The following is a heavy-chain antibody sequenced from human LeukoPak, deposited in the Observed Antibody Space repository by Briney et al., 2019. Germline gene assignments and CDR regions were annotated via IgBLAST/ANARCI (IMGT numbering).Heavy chain of an antibody. CDR3: ARDDSSGYYYVLPFDY. Sequence: ASVKVSCKASGYTFTSYGISWVRQAPGQGLEWMGWISAYNGNTNYAQKLQGRVTKTTDTSTSTAYMELRSLRSDDTAVYCCARDDSSGYYYVLPFDYWGQGTLVTVSS. CDR2: ISAYNGNT. D-gene: IGHD3-22*01. V-gene: IGHV1-18*01. CDR1: GYTFTSYG. J-gene: IGHJ4*02.